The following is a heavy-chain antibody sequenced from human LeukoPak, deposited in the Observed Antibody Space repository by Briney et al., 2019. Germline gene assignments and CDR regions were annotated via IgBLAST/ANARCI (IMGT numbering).Heavy chain of an antibody. V-gene: IGHV4-39*07. J-gene: IGHJ5*02. D-gene: IGHD2-2*01. Sequence: PSETLSLTCTVSGGSISSSSYYWGWIRQPPGKGLEWIGYIYHSGSTYYNPSLKSRVTISVDRSKNQFSLKLSSVTAADTAVYYCAREERIVVVPAAITSWFDPWGQGTLVTVSS. CDR3: AREERIVVVPAAITSWFDP. CDR1: GGSISSSSYY. CDR2: IYHSGST.